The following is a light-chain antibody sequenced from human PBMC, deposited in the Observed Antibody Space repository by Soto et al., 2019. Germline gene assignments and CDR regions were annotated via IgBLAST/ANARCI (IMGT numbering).Light chain of an antibody. Sequence: DIQLTQSPSSLSASLGDSVSISCRASQNIDNHLHWYRQKSGKAPEVLIYAASTLRDGVSSRFSGSGYGTEFTLTINNLQPEDFATYFCQQSSSSPPITVGQGTRLDI. CDR1: QNIDNH. V-gene: IGKV1-39*01. J-gene: IGKJ5*01. CDR3: QQSSSSPPIT. CDR2: AAS.